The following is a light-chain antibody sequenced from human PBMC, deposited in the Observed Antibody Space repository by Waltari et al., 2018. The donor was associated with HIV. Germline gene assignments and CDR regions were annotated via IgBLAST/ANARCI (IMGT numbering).Light chain of an antibody. CDR2: AVS. CDR3: LQTYTAPYP. J-gene: IGKJ2*01. Sequence: DIQMTQSPSSLSASVGDRVTITCRASQSVTSYLNWYQHKPGKAPNLLITAVSNLQSGVPSRFSGVASATECTLTISSLQPEDLATYFCLQTYTAPYPFGQGTILEIK. V-gene: IGKV1-39*01. CDR1: QSVTSY.